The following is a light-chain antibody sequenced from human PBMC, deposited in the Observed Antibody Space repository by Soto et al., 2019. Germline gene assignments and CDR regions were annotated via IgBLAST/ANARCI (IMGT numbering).Light chain of an antibody. CDR2: EGS. CDR1: SSDVGRYNL. Sequence: QSVLSQPASVSGSAGQSVTISCTGTSSDVGRYNLVSWYQHHPGKAPKLMIFEGSKRPSGVSNRFSGSKSGNTASLTVSGLQAXDEADYYCCPYAGTSPNNYVFGTGTKV. CDR3: CPYAGTSPNNYV. V-gene: IGLV2-23*01. J-gene: IGLJ1*01.